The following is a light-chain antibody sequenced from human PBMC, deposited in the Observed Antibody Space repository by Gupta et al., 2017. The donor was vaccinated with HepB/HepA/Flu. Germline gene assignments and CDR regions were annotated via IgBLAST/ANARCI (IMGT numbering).Light chain of an antibody. Sequence: AMRMTQPRSSVTESTGDRVTITCRASQGISIYLAWYQQKPGKAPKLLIYDASTLESGVASRFSGSGFGTNFTLTISCQQSEDFAVYYCQHEDSSPITFGQGTKVEIK. J-gene: IGKJ1*01. CDR3: QHEDSSPIT. V-gene: IGKV1-8*01. CDR1: QGISIY. CDR2: DAS.